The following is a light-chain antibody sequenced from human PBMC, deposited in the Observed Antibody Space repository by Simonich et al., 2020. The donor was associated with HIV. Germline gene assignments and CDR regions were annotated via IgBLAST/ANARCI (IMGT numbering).Light chain of an antibody. J-gene: IGKJ4*01. Sequence: EIVLTQSPGTLSLSPGEGATLSCRASQSVSSNYLAWYPQTPGLAPRLLIYDASSRATGIPDRFSGFGSGTDFTLTISRLEPEDFAVYYCQQYNNWPPLTFGGGTKVEIK. V-gene: IGKV3D-20*01. CDR2: DAS. CDR1: QSVSSNY. CDR3: QQYNNWPPLT.